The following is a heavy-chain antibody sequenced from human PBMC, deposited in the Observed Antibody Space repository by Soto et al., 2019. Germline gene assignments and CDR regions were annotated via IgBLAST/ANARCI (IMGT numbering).Heavy chain of an antibody. D-gene: IGHD3-22*01. CDR1: GGSINNFY. CDR2: IYFRGST. CDR3: ARLYYYDRARYFDS. Sequence: SETLSLTCTVSGGSINNFYWSWVRQPPGKGLEWIGYIYFRGSTNYNPSLKSRVTISVDTSRTQFSLELSSVTAADTAVYYCARLYYYDRARYFDSWGQGTLVTVSS. J-gene: IGHJ4*02. V-gene: IGHV4-59*01.